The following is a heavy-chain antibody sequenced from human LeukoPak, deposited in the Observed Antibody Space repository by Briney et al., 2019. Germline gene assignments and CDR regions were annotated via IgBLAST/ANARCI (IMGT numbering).Heavy chain of an antibody. CDR2: IYYSGST. J-gene: IGHJ4*02. CDR3: ARGYDYAWGSYRLRYYFDY. V-gene: IGHV4-59*12. Sequence: SETLSLTCTVSGGSISSYYWSWVRQPPGKGLEWIGYIYYSGSTNYNPSLKSRVTISVDTSKNQFSLKLSSVTAADTAVYYCARGYDYAWGSYRLRYYFDYWGQGTLVTVSS. D-gene: IGHD3-16*02. CDR1: GGSISSYY.